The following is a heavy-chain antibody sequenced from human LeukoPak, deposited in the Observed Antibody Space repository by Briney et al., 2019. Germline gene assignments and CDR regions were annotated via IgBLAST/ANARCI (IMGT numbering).Heavy chain of an antibody. CDR2: LKSKIDGGTT. D-gene: IGHD2-21*02. CDR1: GFTISNAW. Sequence: GGSLRLSCAASGFTISNAWMSWVRQAPAKGLDSVGRLKSKIDGGTTDYAAPVKGRFTISRDDSKNTLYLQMNSLKTEDTAVYYCTTMSSVSTIDYWGQGTLVTVSS. CDR3: TTMSSVSTIDY. V-gene: IGHV3-15*01. J-gene: IGHJ4*02.